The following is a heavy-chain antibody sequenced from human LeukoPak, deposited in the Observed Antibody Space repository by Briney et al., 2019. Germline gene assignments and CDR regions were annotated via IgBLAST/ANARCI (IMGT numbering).Heavy chain of an antibody. CDR3: ASGGGSVAAWR. CDR2: ISSGGDTI. D-gene: IGHD2-15*01. V-gene: IGHV3-11*01. J-gene: IGHJ4*02. CDR1: GFTFSDYY. Sequence: GGSLRLSCAASGFTFSDYYMSWIRQAPGKGLEWVSYISSGGDTIYYADSVKGRFTISSDNAKNSLYLQMNSLRPEDTALYYCASGGGSVAAWRWGQGTLVTVSS.